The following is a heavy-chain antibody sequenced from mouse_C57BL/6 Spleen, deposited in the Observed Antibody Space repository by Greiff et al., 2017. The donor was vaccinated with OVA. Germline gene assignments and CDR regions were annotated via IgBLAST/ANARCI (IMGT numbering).Heavy chain of an antibody. CDR2: ISSGGDYI. CDR3: TRDQDYGSSYFDY. J-gene: IGHJ2*01. V-gene: IGHV5-9-1*02. Sequence: EVHLVESGEGLVKPGGSLKLSCAASGFTFSSYAMSWVRQTPEKRLEWVAYISSGGDYIYYADTVKGRFPISRDNARNTLYLQMSSLKSEDTAMYYCTRDQDYGSSYFDYWGQGTTLTVSS. CDR1: GFTFSSYA. D-gene: IGHD1-1*01.